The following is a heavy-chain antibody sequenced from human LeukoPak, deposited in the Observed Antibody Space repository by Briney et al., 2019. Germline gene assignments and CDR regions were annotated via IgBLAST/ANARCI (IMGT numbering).Heavy chain of an antibody. J-gene: IGHJ4*02. V-gene: IGHV7-4-1*02. CDR1: GYTFTSHS. D-gene: IGHD3-16*02. CDR3: ARDRAIVHFDY. CDR2: INMNTGNP. Sequence: ASVKVSCKASGYTFTSHSINWVRQAPGQGLEWMGWINMNTGNPTYAQGFAGRFVFSLDTSAGTAYLQISSLKSEDTAVYYCARDRAIVHFDYWGQRTLVTVSS.